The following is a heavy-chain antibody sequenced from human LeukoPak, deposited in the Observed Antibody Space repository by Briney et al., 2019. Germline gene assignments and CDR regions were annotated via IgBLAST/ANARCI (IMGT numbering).Heavy chain of an antibody. V-gene: IGHV3-48*03. D-gene: IGHD3-9*01. J-gene: IGHJ4*02. CDR2: ISSSGSTI. CDR3: ARGRGNYDILTGYPDY. CDR1: GFTFSSYE. Sequence: LSGGSLRLSCAASGFTFSSYEMNWVRQAPGKGLEWVSYISSSGSTIYYADSVKGRFTISRDNAKNSLYLQMNSLRAEDTAVYYCARGRGNYDILTGYPDYWGQGTLVTVSS.